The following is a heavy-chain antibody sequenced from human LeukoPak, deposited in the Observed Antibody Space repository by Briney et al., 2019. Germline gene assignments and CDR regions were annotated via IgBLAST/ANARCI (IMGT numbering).Heavy chain of an antibody. CDR1: GFTFANYA. V-gene: IGHV3-7*03. D-gene: IGHD2-2*01. Sequence: GGSLRLSCAASGFTFANYAIHWVRQAPGKGLEWVANIKQDGSEKYYVDSVKGRFTISRDNAKNSLYLQMNSLRAEDTAVYYCARGGYCSSTSCYYDYYYYGMDVWGKGTTVTVSS. CDR3: ARGGYCSSTSCYYDYYYYGMDV. CDR2: IKQDGSEK. J-gene: IGHJ6*04.